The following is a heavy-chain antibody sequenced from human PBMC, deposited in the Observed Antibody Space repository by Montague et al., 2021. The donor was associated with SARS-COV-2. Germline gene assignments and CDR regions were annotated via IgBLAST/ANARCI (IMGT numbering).Heavy chain of an antibody. CDR3: ARDGLTTVTTYYFDH. Sequence: SLRLSCAASGFPFSAYWMSWVRQAPGKGLEWVAHIKQDGSERYYVDSVKGRFTIFRDNAKKSLYLQMNSLRAEDTVVYYCARDGLTTVTTYYFDHWGQGTLVTVSS. J-gene: IGHJ4*02. D-gene: IGHD4-17*01. CDR2: IKQDGSER. V-gene: IGHV3-7*01. CDR1: GFPFSAYW.